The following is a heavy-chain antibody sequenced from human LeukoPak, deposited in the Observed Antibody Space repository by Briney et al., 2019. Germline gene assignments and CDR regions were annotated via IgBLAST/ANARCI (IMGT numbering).Heavy chain of an antibody. CDR1: GFTFTTYG. Sequence: PGRSLRLSCAASGFTFTTYGMHWVRQAPGKGLEWLAVIYFDGGNKFYADSVKGRFTISRDNSKNTLYLQMNSLRAEDTAVCYCAKGICSGGSCSTDYWGQGTLVTVSS. D-gene: IGHD2-15*01. CDR3: AKGICSGGSCSTDY. V-gene: IGHV3-33*06. CDR2: IYFDGGNK. J-gene: IGHJ4*02.